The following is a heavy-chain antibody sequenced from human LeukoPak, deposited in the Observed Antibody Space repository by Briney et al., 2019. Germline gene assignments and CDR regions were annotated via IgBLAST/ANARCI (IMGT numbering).Heavy chain of an antibody. CDR2: ISSSSTYI. Sequence: PGGSLRLSCAASGFTFRSYSMNWVRQAPGKGLEWVPSISSSSTYIYYADSVKGRFIISRDNAKNSLYLQMNSLRAEDTAVYYCARPHPRTVFGVFSYYYGMDVWGQGTTVTVSS. CDR3: ARPHPRTVFGVFSYYYGMDV. J-gene: IGHJ6*02. CDR1: GFTFRSYS. V-gene: IGHV3-21*01. D-gene: IGHD3-3*01.